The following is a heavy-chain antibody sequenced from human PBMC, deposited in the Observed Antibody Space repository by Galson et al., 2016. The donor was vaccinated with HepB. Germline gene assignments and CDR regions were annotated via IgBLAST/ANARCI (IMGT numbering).Heavy chain of an antibody. CDR3: ARTHRGFLGDYGMDV. Sequence: SLRLSCAASGFTFSDYYMSWIRQAPGKGLEWVSYIRSSGSNGSTIYYADSVKGRFTISRDNAKNSLYLQMNSLRVEDTAVYYCARTHRGFLGDYGMDVWGQGTTVTVSS. CDR2: IRSSGSNGSTI. D-gene: IGHD3-3*01. V-gene: IGHV3-11*01. J-gene: IGHJ6*02. CDR1: GFTFSDYY.